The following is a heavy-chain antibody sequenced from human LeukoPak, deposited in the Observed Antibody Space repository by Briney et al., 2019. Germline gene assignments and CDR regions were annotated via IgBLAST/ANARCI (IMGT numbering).Heavy chain of an antibody. CDR3: ATQSYGQFDI. D-gene: IGHD3-16*01. J-gene: IGHJ3*02. Sequence: GGSLRLSCAASGFNFNTYSMNWVRQAPGKGLESVSYISSSSSIIYYADSVKGRFTISRDNAKNSLYLQMNSLSTDDTSLYYCATQSYGQFDIWGQGTMVTVSS. CDR1: GFNFNTYS. V-gene: IGHV3-48*04. CDR2: ISSSSSII.